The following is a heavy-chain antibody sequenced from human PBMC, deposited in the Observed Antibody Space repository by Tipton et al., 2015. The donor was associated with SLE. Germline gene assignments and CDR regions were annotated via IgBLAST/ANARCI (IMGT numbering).Heavy chain of an antibody. J-gene: IGHJ4*02. CDR2: IYPGGST. CDR1: SGSISSTFW. D-gene: IGHD3-3*01. CDR3: ARGILEWSDY. Sequence: TLSLTCAVSSGSISSTFWWSWVRQPPGKGLEWIGEIYPGGSTNYNPSLRSRVTISVDKSKNQFSLKLSSVTAADTAVYYCARGILEWSDYWGQGTLVTVSS. V-gene: IGHV4-4*02.